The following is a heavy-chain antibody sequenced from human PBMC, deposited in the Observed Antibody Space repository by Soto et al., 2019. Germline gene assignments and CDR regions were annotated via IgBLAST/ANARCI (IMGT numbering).Heavy chain of an antibody. Sequence: PGGSLRLSCAASGFTFSDYAMSWVRQGPGKGLEWVSAISGSGGSTFYADPVKGRFTISRDNSKNTLYLQMNSLRAEDTAVYYCAKAPFGNYVFDPWGQGTLVTVSS. CDR1: GFTFSDYA. V-gene: IGHV3-23*01. D-gene: IGHD3-10*02. J-gene: IGHJ5*02. CDR3: AKAPFGNYVFDP. CDR2: ISGSGGST.